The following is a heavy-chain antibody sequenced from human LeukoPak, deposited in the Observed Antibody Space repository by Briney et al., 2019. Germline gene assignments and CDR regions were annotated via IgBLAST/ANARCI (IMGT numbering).Heavy chain of an antibody. D-gene: IGHD3-22*01. CDR1: GFPFSSYV. CDR2: ISSSGGST. Sequence: GGSLRLSCAASGFPFSSYVMSWVRQAPSKGLGWVSAISSSGGSTYYADSVKGRFTISRDNSKNTLYLQMNSLRAEDTAVYYCAKTPTTYYYDSSGYYLWYFDYWGQGTLVTVSS. V-gene: IGHV3-23*01. CDR3: AKTPTTYYYDSSGYYLWYFDY. J-gene: IGHJ4*02.